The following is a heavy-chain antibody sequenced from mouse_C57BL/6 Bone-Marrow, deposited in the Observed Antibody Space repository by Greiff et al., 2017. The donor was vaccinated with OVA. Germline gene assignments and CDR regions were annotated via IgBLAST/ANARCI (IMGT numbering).Heavy chain of an antibody. J-gene: IGHJ4*01. CDR1: GFNIKDYY. D-gene: IGHD3-3*01. Sequence: EVQLQQSGAELVKPGASVKLSCTASGFNIKDYYMHWVKQRTEQGLEWIGRIDPEDGETKYAPKFESKATITADTSSNTAYLQLSSLTSEDTAVYYWARGGTSMDYWGQGTTVTVSS. CDR2: IDPEDGET. CDR3: ARGGTSMDY. V-gene: IGHV14-2*01.